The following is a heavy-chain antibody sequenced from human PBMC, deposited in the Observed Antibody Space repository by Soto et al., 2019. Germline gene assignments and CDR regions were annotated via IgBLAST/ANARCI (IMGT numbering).Heavy chain of an antibody. J-gene: IGHJ4*02. D-gene: IGHD6-19*01. CDR1: GYSFTSYW. CDR3: ASYSSGWYNYFDY. CDR2: IYPGDSNT. V-gene: IGHV5-51*01. Sequence: GESLKISCKGSGYSFTSYWIGWVRQMPGKGLEWMGIIYPGDSNTRYSPSFQGQVTISADKSISTAYLQWSSLKASDTAMYYCASYSSGWYNYFDYWGQGTLVTVSS.